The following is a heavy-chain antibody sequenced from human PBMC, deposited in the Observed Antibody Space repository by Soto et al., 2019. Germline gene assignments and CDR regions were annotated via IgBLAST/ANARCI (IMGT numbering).Heavy chain of an antibody. CDR1: GYTFTSYY. CDR2: INPSGGST. V-gene: IGHV1-46*01. Sequence: ASVKVSCKASGYTFTSYYMHWVRQAPGQGLEWMGIINPSGGSTSYAQKFQGRVTMTRDTSTSTVYMELSSLRSEDTAVYYCARSIVGPYSGSPEDYYGMDVWGQGTTVTVSS. J-gene: IGHJ6*02. CDR3: ARSIVGPYSGSPEDYYGMDV. D-gene: IGHD1-26*01.